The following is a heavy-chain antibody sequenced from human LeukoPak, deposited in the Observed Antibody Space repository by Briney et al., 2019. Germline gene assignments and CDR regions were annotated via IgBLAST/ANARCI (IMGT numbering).Heavy chain of an antibody. J-gene: IGHJ5*02. CDR1: GFTFSNYA. Sequence: GGSLRLSCAASGFTFSNYAMHWVRQAPGKGLEWVAFISFDGSDKYYADSVKGRFTISRDNSKNTLYLQMNSLRAEDTAVYYCARDQPGTYTLSSTWGQGTLVTVSS. V-gene: IGHV3-30-3*01. D-gene: IGHD6-19*01. CDR2: ISFDGSDK. CDR3: ARDQPGTYTLSST.